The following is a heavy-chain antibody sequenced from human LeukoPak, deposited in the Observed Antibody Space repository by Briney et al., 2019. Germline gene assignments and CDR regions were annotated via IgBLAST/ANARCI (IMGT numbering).Heavy chain of an antibody. CDR1: GFTFSSYE. J-gene: IGHJ4*02. D-gene: IGHD3-22*01. Sequence: PGGSLRLSCAASGFTFSSYEMNWVRQAPGKGLEWVSYISSSGSTIYYADSVKGRFTISRDNPKNTLYLQINRLRPEDTAVYFCAKRGVVIRVILVGFHKEAYYFDSWGQGALVTVSS. CDR3: AKRGVVIRVILVGFHKEAYYFDS. CDR2: ISSSGSTI. V-gene: IGHV3-48*03.